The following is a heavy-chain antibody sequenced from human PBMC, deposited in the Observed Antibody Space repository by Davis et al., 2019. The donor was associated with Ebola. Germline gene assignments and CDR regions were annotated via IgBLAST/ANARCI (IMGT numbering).Heavy chain of an antibody. J-gene: IGHJ4*02. CDR2: VYYSGST. Sequence: PGGSLRLSCTVSGGSISSHYWSWIRQPPGKGLEWIGYVYYSGSTNYNPSLKSRVTISVDTSKNQFSLNLSSVTAADTAVYYCARATKSDYYDSSGYYYPSPFDYWGQGTLVTVSS. V-gene: IGHV4-59*08. CDR3: ARATKSDYYDSSGYYYPSPFDY. D-gene: IGHD3-22*01. CDR1: GGSISSHY.